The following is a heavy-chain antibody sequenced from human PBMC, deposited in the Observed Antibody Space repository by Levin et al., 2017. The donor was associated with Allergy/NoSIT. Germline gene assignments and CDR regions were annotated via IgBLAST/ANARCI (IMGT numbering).Heavy chain of an antibody. Sequence: GGSLRLSCAASGFTFSSYSMNWVRQAPGKGLEWVSSISSSSSYIYYADSVKGRFTISRDNAKNSLYLQMNSLRAEDTAVYYCARDQPSMGCSSTSCYEPGGYYDYGMDVWGQGTTVTVSS. CDR2: ISSSSSYI. V-gene: IGHV3-21*01. D-gene: IGHD2-2*01. CDR1: GFTFSSYS. CDR3: ARDQPSMGCSSTSCYEPGGYYDYGMDV. J-gene: IGHJ6*02.